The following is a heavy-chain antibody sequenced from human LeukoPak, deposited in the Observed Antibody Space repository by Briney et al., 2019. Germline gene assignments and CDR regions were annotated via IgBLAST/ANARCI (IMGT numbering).Heavy chain of an antibody. Sequence: PSETLSLTCTVSGGSISSYYWSWVRQPPGKGLEWIGYIYYSGSTNYNPSLKSRVTISVDTSKNQFSLKLSSVTAADTAVYYCARDRAPRYYYDSSGYSEWGQGTLVTVSS. V-gene: IGHV4-59*01. CDR1: GGSISSYY. CDR2: IYYSGST. D-gene: IGHD3-22*01. CDR3: ARDRAPRYYYDSSGYSE. J-gene: IGHJ4*02.